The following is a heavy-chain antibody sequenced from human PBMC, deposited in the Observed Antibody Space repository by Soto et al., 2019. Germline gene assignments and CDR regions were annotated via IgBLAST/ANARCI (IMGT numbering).Heavy chain of an antibody. Sequence: QVPLVQSGAEVTKPGASVKVSCKASGYTLTSYGISWVRQAPGQGLEWMGWISAYNGDTNYAQSLQGRVTMTTDTSTTTAYMELRSRRSDDTAVYYCATTIGSSYYYGMDVWGQGTTVTVSS. CDR2: ISAYNGDT. V-gene: IGHV1-18*01. CDR1: GYTLTSYG. CDR3: ATTIGSSYYYGMDV. J-gene: IGHJ6*02. D-gene: IGHD5-12*01.